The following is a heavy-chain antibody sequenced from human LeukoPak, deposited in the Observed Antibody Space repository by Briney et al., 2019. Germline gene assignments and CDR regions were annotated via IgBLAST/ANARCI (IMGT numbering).Heavy chain of an antibody. CDR3: VKDMAARPHYYYAMDV. Sequence: PGGSLRLSCSASGFTFLTYAMHWVRQAPGKGLEYVSAISSNGGSTYYADSVKGRFTISRDNSKNMLFLQVSSLILEDTALYYCVKDMAARPHYYYAMDVWGQGTTVTVTS. V-gene: IGHV3-64D*09. D-gene: IGHD6-6*01. CDR1: GFTFLTYA. J-gene: IGHJ6*02. CDR2: ISSNGGST.